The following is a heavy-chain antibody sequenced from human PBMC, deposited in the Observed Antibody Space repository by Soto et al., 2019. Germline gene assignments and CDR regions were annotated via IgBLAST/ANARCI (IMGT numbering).Heavy chain of an antibody. CDR2: IYYSGIT. CDR3: ARAGRDSYINLFDP. J-gene: IGHJ5*02. Sequence: SETLSLTCTVSGGSMSDYYWTWIRQPPGKGLESIGYIYYSGITNYNPSLKGRVTISVDTSQNQFSLKLSSVTAADTAVYYCARAGRDSYINLFDPWGQGTLVTVSS. CDR1: GGSMSDYY. D-gene: IGHD2-15*01. V-gene: IGHV4-59*01.